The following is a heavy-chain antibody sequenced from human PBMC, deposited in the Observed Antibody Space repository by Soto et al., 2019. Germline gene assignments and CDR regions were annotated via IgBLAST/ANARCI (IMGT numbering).Heavy chain of an antibody. D-gene: IGHD3-3*01. CDR1: GFTVSSNY. Sequence: EVQLVESGGGLVQPGGSLRLSCAASGFTVSSNYMSWVRQAPGKGLEWVSAIYSGGSTYYADSVKGRFTISRDNSKNTLYLQMNSLRAEDTAVYYCAREQFLEWLSVYYFDYWGQGTLVTVSS. CDR2: IYSGGST. J-gene: IGHJ4*02. CDR3: AREQFLEWLSVYYFDY. V-gene: IGHV3-66*01.